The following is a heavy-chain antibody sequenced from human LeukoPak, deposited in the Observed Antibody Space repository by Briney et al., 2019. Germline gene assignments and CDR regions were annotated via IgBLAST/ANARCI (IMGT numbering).Heavy chain of an antibody. D-gene: IGHD3-10*01. CDR1: GGTFSSYT. CDR2: IIPILGIA. CDR3: ASSTTGSYPPLFDY. V-gene: IGHV1-69*02. Sequence: ASVKVSCKASGGTFSSYTISWVRQAPGQGVEWMGRIIPILGIANYAQKFQGRVTITADKSTSTAYMELSSLRSEDTAVYYCASSTTGSYPPLFDYWGQGTLVTVSS. J-gene: IGHJ4*02.